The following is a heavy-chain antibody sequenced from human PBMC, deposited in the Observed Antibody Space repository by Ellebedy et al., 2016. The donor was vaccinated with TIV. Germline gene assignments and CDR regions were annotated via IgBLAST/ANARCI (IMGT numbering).Heavy chain of an antibody. CDR3: ARDLSTTMTTSRYYYYYAMDV. Sequence: PGGSLRLSCAASGFTFSTYSMNWVRQAPGKGLEWVSFISSSSSYIYYADSVKGRFTISRDNAKNSLYLQMNSLRAEDTAVYYCARDLSTTMTTSRYYYYYAMDVWGQGTTVTVSS. V-gene: IGHV3-21*01. CDR1: GFTFSTYS. CDR2: ISSSSSYI. J-gene: IGHJ6*02. D-gene: IGHD4-17*01.